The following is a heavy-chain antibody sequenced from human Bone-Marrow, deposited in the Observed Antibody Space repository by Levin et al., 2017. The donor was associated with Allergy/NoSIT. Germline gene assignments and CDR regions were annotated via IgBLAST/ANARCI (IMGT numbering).Heavy chain of an antibody. CDR2: INHSGST. V-gene: IGHV4-34*01. D-gene: IGHD5-18*01. J-gene: IGHJ4*02. Sequence: SETLSLTCAVYGGSFSGYYWSWIRQPPGKGLEWIGEINHSGSTNYNPSLKSRVTISVDTSKNQFSLKLSSVTAADTAVYYCAMRGVDTAMALHKYFDYWGQGTLVTVSS. CDR3: AMRGVDTAMALHKYFDY. CDR1: GGSFSGYY.